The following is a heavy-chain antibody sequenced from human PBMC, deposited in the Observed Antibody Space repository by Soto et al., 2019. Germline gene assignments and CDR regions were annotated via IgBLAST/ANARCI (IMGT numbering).Heavy chain of an antibody. V-gene: IGHV3-74*01. D-gene: IGHD2-21*02. CDR1: GFNFTNHW. Sequence: VHLVESGGGLVQQGGSRRLSCAASGFNFTNHWRHWVRQAPGKGLVWVSRITSDGKSKAYAESVKGRFAISRDNAKNTVYLQMNGLTVEDTAVYYCARESGDWPLNWFDPWGQGTLVTVSS. J-gene: IGHJ5*02. CDR2: ITSDGKSK. CDR3: ARESGDWPLNWFDP.